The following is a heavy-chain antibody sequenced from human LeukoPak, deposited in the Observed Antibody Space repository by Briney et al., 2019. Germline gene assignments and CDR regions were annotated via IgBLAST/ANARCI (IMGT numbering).Heavy chain of an antibody. V-gene: IGHV3-23*01. CDR1: GFAFDIYA. Sequence: PGRSLRLSCAASGFAFDIYAMTWVRQAPGKGLEWVSPISGDSATPYFADSVKGRFTISRDNSKNTLYLQMNSLRVEDTAVYYCAKVGGSTWYMYYFDYWGQGALVTVSS. CDR3: AKVGGSTWYMYYFDY. D-gene: IGHD6-13*01. CDR2: ISGDSATP. J-gene: IGHJ4*02.